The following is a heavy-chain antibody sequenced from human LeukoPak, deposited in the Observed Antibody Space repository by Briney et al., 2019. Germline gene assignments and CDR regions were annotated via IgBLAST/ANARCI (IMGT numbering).Heavy chain of an antibody. Sequence: GASVKVSCKASGYIFSNFFSSYGITWVRQAPGQGLEWMGWMNPNSGNTGYAQKFQGRVTMTRNTSISTAYMELSSLRSEDTAVYYCARGPRRMTALYWGQGTLVTVSS. V-gene: IGHV1-8*01. CDR1: GYIFSNFFSSYG. CDR2: MNPNSGNT. D-gene: IGHD2/OR15-2a*01. CDR3: ARGPRRMTALY. J-gene: IGHJ4*02.